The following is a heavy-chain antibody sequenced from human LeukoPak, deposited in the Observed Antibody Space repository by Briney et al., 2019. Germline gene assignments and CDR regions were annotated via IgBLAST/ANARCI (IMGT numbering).Heavy chain of an antibody. D-gene: IGHD4-23*01. CDR3: ARELAGSRWDYFDF. CDR1: GFAFSNYW. Sequence: GGSLRLSCAASGFAFSNYWMNWIRQAPGKGLEWVSYSSGSGSTMYYADSVKGRFTISRDNAKNSLYLQMNSLRAEDTAVYYCARELAGSRWDYFDFWGQGTLVTVSS. CDR2: SSGSGSTM. V-gene: IGHV3-11*04. J-gene: IGHJ4*02.